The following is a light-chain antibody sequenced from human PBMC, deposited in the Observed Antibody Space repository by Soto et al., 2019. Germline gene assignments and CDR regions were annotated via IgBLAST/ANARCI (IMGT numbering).Light chain of an antibody. V-gene: IGKV3-15*01. CDR1: QSITNN. Sequence: ETVMTQSPATLSVSPGERATLSCRASQSITNNLAWYQQKPGQAPRLIMFRTSTRATGVPARFSGSGSGTEFNMTISSLQSEDFAVYYCQRYNNWPRATFGGGTKVEIK. CDR2: RTS. J-gene: IGKJ4*01. CDR3: QRYNNWPRAT.